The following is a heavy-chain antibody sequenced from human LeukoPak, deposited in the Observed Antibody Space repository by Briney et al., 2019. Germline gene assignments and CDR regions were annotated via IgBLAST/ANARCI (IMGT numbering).Heavy chain of an antibody. J-gene: IGHJ2*01. D-gene: IGHD2-15*01. V-gene: IGHV4-34*01. Sequence: SETLSLTCAVYGGSFSDYYWSWIRQPPGRGLEWIGEINHSGSTNYNPSLKSRVTISVDTSKNQFSLELSSVTAADTAVYYCASCSDSCYLRYFDLWGRGTLVTVSS. CDR1: GGSFSDYY. CDR2: INHSGST. CDR3: ASCSDSCYLRYFDL.